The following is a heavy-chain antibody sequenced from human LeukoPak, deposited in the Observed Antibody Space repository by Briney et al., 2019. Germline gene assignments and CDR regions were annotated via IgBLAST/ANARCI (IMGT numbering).Heavy chain of an antibody. V-gene: IGHV4-4*09. CDR3: AGRGHRYSRD. J-gene: IGHJ1*01. CDR2: IQDSGIT. D-gene: IGHD2-15*01. CDR1: GDSVSSGY. Sequence: SETLSLICNVSGDSVSSGYWSWIRQSPGKGLEWIGFIQDSGITDYNPSLKSRLLMSVDLSKNQFSLNLRSVTAADTAVYYCAGRGHRYSRDWGQGILVTISS.